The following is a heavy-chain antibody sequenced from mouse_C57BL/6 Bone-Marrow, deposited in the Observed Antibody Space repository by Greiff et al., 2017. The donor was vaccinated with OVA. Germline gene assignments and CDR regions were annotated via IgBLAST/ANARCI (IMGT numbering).Heavy chain of an antibody. Sequence: VQLQQPGAELVKPGASVKLSCKASGYTFTSYWMQWVKQRPGQGLEWIGAIGPSDSYTNYNQKFKGKATLTVDTSSSTAYMQLNSLTSEDSAVYYCASAVFAYWGQGTLVTVSA. CDR1: GYTFTSYW. V-gene: IGHV1-50*01. J-gene: IGHJ3*01. CDR3: ASAVFAY. CDR2: IGPSDSYT.